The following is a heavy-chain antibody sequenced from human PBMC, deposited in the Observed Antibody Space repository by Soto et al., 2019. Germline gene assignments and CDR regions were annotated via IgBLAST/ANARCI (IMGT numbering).Heavy chain of an antibody. J-gene: IGHJ4*02. Sequence: LRLSCAASGFSFDDFAMHWVRQAPGKGLEWVSGLSWNGGYIAYADSVKGRFTISRDNAKNSLYLHMSSLRVEDTALYYCVKDRDYFDSSGYFDCWGQGPLVTVS. V-gene: IGHV3-9*01. CDR1: GFSFDDFA. CDR2: LSWNGGYI. CDR3: VKDRDYFDSSGYFDC. D-gene: IGHD3-22*01.